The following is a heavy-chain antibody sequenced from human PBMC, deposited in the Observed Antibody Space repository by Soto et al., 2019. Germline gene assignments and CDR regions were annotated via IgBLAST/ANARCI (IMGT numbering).Heavy chain of an antibody. CDR1: GFIFSSYA. J-gene: IGHJ4*02. CDR2: VSVSGGSTYST. Sequence: EVQLLDSGGDLVQPGGSLRLSCAASGFIFSSYAMSWVRQAPGKGLEWVASVSVSGGSTYSTYYADSVRGRLTISRDDSRNTSYLQMSSLRAEDTAIYYCAKNYYFDSWGQGTLVTVSS. V-gene: IGHV3-23*01. CDR3: AKNYYFDS.